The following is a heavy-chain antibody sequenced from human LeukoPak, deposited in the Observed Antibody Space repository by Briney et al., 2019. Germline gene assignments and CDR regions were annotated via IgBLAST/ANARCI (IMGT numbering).Heavy chain of an antibody. J-gene: IGHJ6*02. CDR3: AKSGGLSGSGRLAMDV. CDR1: GFTFSTYA. CDR2: ISGSGGST. D-gene: IGHD3-10*01. V-gene: IGHV3-23*01. Sequence: PGGSLRLSCAASGFTFSTYAMSWVRLAPGKGLEWVSGISGSGGSTYYADFVKGRFTSSRDNSNNTLYVQMNSLRVEDTAVYYCAKSGGLSGSGRLAMDVWGQGTTVTVSS.